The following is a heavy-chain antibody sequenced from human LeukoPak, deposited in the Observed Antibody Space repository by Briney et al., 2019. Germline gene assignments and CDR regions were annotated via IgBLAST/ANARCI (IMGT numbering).Heavy chain of an antibody. J-gene: IGHJ4*02. V-gene: IGHV3-30*03. CDR1: GFTFSSYG. CDR3: ARDYGVH. CDR2: ISYDGSNK. D-gene: IGHD3-3*01. Sequence: PGGSLRLSCAASGFTFSSYGMHWARQAPGKGLEWVAVISYDGSNKYYADSVKGRFTISRDNSKNTLYLQMNSLRAEDTAVYYCARDYGVHWGQGTLVTVSS.